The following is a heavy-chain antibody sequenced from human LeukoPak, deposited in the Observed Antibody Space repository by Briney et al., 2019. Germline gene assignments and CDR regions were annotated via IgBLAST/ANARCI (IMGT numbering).Heavy chain of an antibody. CDR2: ISAYNGHT. V-gene: IGHV1-18*01. D-gene: IGHD5-12*01. J-gene: IGHJ4*02. CDR1: GYAFTTYA. Sequence: ASVKVSCKASGYAFTTYAISWVRQAPGQGLEWMGWISAYNGHTNYAQKLQSRVTMTTDASTSTAYMELRSLRSDDTAVYYCARDIVATIRAYYFDYWGQGTLVTVSS. CDR3: ARDIVATIRAYYFDY.